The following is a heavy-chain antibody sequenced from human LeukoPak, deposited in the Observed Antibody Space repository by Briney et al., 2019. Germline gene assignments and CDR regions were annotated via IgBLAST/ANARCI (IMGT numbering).Heavy chain of an antibody. CDR2: IHFSGST. CDR1: GGSISSGGFY. Sequence: PSETLSLTCTVSGGSISSGGFYWSWIRQHPGKGLEWIGYIHFSGSTSYNPSLKSRLAISVDTSKNQFSLKLSSVTAADTAVYYCAGRLDAVDYWGQGTLVTVSS. V-gene: IGHV4-31*03. J-gene: IGHJ4*02. CDR3: AGRLDAVDY.